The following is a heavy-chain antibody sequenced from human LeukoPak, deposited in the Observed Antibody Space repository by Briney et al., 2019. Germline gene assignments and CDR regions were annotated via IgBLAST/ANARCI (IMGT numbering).Heavy chain of an antibody. CDR1: GGSVSSGSYY. CDR3: ARERDSGSYYSFDY. D-gene: IGHD1-26*01. J-gene: IGHJ4*02. Sequence: SETLSRTCTVSGGSVSSGSYYWSWIRQPPGKGLEWIGYIYYSGSTNYGPSLKNQVTISVDTSKNQFSLKLSSVTAADTAVYYCARERDSGSYYSFDYWGQGTLVTVSS. CDR2: IYYSGST. V-gene: IGHV4-61*01.